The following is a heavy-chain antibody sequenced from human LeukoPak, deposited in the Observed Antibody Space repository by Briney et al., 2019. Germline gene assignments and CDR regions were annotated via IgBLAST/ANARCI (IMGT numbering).Heavy chain of an antibody. CDR3: ARGGYTRLDF. Sequence: QSGGSLRLSCAASGFAFSGYWMSWVRQAPGKGLESVANIKEDGSEKYYVDSVKGRFTISRDNAKNSLYLQMNSLRAEDTAVYYCARGGYTRLDFWGQGTLVTVSS. CDR2: IKEDGSEK. CDR1: GFAFSGYW. D-gene: IGHD5-18*01. V-gene: IGHV3-7*01. J-gene: IGHJ4*02.